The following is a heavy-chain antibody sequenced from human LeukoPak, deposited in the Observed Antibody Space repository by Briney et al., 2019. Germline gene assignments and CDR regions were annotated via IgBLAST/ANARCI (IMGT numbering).Heavy chain of an antibody. J-gene: IGHJ4*02. CDR3: ARDHSSSRSCPDF. CDR2: ISYDGSNK. V-gene: IGHV3-30*01. Sequence: PGRSLRLSCAASGFTFSNYVMHWVRQAPGKGLEWVAVISYDGSNKYYADSVKGRFTISRDNSKNTLYLQMNSLRAEDTAVYYCARDHSSSRSCPDFWGQGTLVTVSS. D-gene: IGHD6-13*01. CDR1: GFTFSNYV.